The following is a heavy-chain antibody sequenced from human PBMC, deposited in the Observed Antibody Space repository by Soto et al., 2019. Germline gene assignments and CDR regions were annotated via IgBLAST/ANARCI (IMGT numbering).Heavy chain of an antibody. CDR2: INPSGGST. D-gene: IGHD2-21*01. J-gene: IGHJ4*02. CDR1: GYTFTSYY. CDR3: ARGGESPSLVVVIALDY. V-gene: IGHV1-46*03. Sequence: QVQLVQSGAEVKKPGASVKVSCKASGYTFTSYYMHWVRQAPGQGLEWMGIINPSGGSTSYGQKFQGRVTITRDTSTSTVYMELSSLRSEYTAVYYCARGGESPSLVVVIALDYWGQGNLVTVSS.